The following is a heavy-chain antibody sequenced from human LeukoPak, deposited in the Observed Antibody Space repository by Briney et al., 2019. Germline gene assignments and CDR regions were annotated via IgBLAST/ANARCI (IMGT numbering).Heavy chain of an antibody. CDR3: ARDAGYCSSETCYDDAFDI. V-gene: IGHV1-18*01. D-gene: IGHD2-2*01. Sequence: ASVKVSCKASGYTFTNYGLSCVRQAPGQGLEWMGWISGYNGNATYTQKLQGRVIMTTDTSTTTAYMDLRSLRSDDTAVYYCARDAGYCSSETCYDDAFDIWGQGTMVTVSS. CDR2: ISGYNGNA. J-gene: IGHJ3*02. CDR1: GYTFTNYG.